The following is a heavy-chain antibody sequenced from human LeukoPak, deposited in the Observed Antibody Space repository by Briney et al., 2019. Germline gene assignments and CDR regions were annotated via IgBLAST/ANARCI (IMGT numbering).Heavy chain of an antibody. J-gene: IGHJ3*02. Sequence: ETLSLTCIVSGDSISSYYWNWIRQPPGKGLEWIGYVYYSGSTKYNPSLKSRVTMSVDTSKKQFSLRLSSVTTADTAVYYCARATSITGDAFDIWGQGKMVTVSS. CDR1: GDSISSYY. D-gene: IGHD1-20*01. V-gene: IGHV4-59*01. CDR2: VYYSGST. CDR3: ARATSITGDAFDI.